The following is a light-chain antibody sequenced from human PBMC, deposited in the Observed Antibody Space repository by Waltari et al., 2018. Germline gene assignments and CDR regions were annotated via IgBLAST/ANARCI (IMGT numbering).Light chain of an antibody. J-gene: IGLJ2*01. V-gene: IGLV2-14*03. CDR2: DVS. Sequence: QSALTQPASVSGSPGQSITISCTGTSSDVDSYNYVSWYQQHPGKAPKLMIYDVSNRPSVFSNRFSGSKSGNTASLTISGLQAEDEADYYCSSYTSSNSLVIFGGGTKLTVL. CDR1: SSDVDSYNY. CDR3: SSYTSSNSLVI.